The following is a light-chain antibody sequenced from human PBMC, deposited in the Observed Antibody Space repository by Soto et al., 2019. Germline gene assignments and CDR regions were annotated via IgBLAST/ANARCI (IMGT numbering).Light chain of an antibody. CDR3: QQYKDWPTT. J-gene: IGKJ1*01. CDR2: GAS. CDR1: QSVSTT. Sequence: DMTHSPATLYESPGHRASLSCRASQSVSTTVAWYHQKPGQAPRLLVYGASTRATGIPARFSGSGAGTDFTLTITSLQSEDFGVYFCQQYKDWPTTLAQGTKVDIK. V-gene: IGKV3-15*01.